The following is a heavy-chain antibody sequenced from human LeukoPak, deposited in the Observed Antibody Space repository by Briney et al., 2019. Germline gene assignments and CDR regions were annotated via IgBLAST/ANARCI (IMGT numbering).Heavy chain of an antibody. J-gene: IGHJ6*04. CDR3: ARDQYYGSGSSAMDV. Sequence: ASVKVSCKASGYTFTGYYMHWVRQAPGQGPEWMGWINPNSGGTNYAQKFQGWVTMTRDTSISTAYMELSRLRSGDTAVYYCARDQYYGSGSSAMDVWGKGTTVTVSS. CDR1: GYTFTGYY. CDR2: INPNSGGT. D-gene: IGHD3-10*01. V-gene: IGHV1-2*04.